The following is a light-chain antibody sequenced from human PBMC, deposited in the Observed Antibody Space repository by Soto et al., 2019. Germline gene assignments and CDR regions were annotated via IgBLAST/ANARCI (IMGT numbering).Light chain of an antibody. Sequence: EVVLTQSPGTLSLSPGERATLPCRASQSVINDYLAWYQQKPGQAPRLLIYGASSRASGFPDRFSGSGSGTDFTLTISRLEPEDFAVYYCQQYGSSPITFGQGTRLDIK. V-gene: IGKV3-20*01. J-gene: IGKJ5*01. CDR2: GAS. CDR1: QSVINDY. CDR3: QQYGSSPIT.